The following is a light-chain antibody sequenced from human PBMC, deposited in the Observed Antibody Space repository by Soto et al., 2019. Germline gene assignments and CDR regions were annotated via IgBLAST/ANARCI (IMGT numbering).Light chain of an antibody. J-gene: IGLJ2*01. CDR3: QSADSSGTSVV. V-gene: IGLV3-25*03. Sequence: SYELTQSPSVSVSPGQTARITCSGDALPKQYAYWYQQKPGQAPVLVIYKDSERPSGIPERFSGSSSGTTVTLTISGVQAADEADYYCQSADSSGTSVVFGGGTKLTVL. CDR2: KDS. CDR1: ALPKQY.